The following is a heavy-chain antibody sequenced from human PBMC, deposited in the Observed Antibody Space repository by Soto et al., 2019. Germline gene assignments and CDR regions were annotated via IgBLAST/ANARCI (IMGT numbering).Heavy chain of an antibody. CDR2: IYYIAST. Sequence: PSETLSLTCTVSGGSISSYYWSWIRQPPGKGLEWIGYIYYIASTNYNPSLKSRVTISVDTSKNQFSLKLSSVTAADTAVYYCARSQTTVTSYDYWGQGTLVTVSS. CDR1: GGSISSYY. CDR3: ARSQTTVTSYDY. D-gene: IGHD4-17*01. V-gene: IGHV4-59*12. J-gene: IGHJ4*02.